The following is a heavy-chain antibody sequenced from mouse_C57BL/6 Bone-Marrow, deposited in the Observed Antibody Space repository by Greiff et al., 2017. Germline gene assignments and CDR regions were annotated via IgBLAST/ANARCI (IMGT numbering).Heavy chain of an antibody. D-gene: IGHD2-2*01. CDR3: ASMVTPAWFAY. J-gene: IGHJ3*01. Sequence: EVKLMESGGGLVQPGESLKLSCESNEYEFPSHDMSWVRKTPEKRLELVAAINSDGGSTYYPDTMERRFIISRDNTKKTLYLQMSSLRSEDTALYYCASMVTPAWFAYWGQGTLVTVSA. CDR1: EYEFPSHD. CDR2: INSDGGST. V-gene: IGHV5-2*01.